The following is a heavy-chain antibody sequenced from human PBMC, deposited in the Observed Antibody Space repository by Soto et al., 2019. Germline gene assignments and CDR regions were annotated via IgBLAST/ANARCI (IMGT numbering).Heavy chain of an antibody. Sequence: SGPTLVNPTQTLTLTCTFSGFSLNASGMCLTWIRQPPGRALEWLATIDWDGDKYYTSSLATRLTISKDTSKNQVALAMTNMQPVDTGTYFCARMRGSYISPLDLWGQGALVTVSS. CDR3: ARMRGSYISPLDL. CDR1: GFSLNASGMC. J-gene: IGHJ1*01. CDR2: IDWDGDK. V-gene: IGHV2-70*13. D-gene: IGHD5-18*01.